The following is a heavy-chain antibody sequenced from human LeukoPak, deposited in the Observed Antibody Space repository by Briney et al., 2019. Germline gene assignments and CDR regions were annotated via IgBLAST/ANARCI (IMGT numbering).Heavy chain of an antibody. Sequence: SVKVSCKASGGSFSDYPINWVRQAPGQGLEWLGGIIPKYSASNYAQAFQGRVTITADESTNTVYMEMSGLRPDDTAVYYGVRPDRIFGVPAAFDAWGQGTLVAVSS. V-gene: IGHV1-69*13. CDR2: IIPKYSAS. J-gene: IGHJ3*01. D-gene: IGHD3-3*02. CDR3: VRPDRIFGVPAAFDA. CDR1: GGSFSDYP.